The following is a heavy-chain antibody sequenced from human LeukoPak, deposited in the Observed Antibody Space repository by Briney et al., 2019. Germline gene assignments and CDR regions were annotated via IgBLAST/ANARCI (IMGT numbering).Heavy chain of an antibody. CDR1: GGTFSSYA. V-gene: IGHV1-69*05. CDR2: IIPIFGTA. D-gene: IGHD3-22*01. J-gene: IGHJ4*02. Sequence: SVKVSRKASGGTFSSYAISWVRQAPGQGLEWMGGIIPIFGTANYAQKFQGRVTITTDESTSTACMELSSLRSEDTAVYYCASSYYDSSGLEYYFDYWGQGTLVTVSS. CDR3: ASSYYDSSGLEYYFDY.